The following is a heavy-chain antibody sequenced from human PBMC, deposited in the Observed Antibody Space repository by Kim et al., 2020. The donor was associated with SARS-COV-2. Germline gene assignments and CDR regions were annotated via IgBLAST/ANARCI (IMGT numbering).Heavy chain of an antibody. Sequence: PSHKRRVTLSLDTSKNQFSLKLSSVTAADTAVYYCARAGYYYDSSTNFDYWGQGTLVTVSS. J-gene: IGHJ4*02. CDR3: ARAGYYYDSSTNFDY. V-gene: IGHV4-31*02. D-gene: IGHD3-22*01.